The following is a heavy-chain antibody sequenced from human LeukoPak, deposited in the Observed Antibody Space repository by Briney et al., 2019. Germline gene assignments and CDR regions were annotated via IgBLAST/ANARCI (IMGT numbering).Heavy chain of an antibody. D-gene: IGHD3-22*01. J-gene: IGHJ4*02. CDR2: INSDGSST. Sequence: GALRLSCAASGFTFSSYWMHWVRQAPGKGLVWVSRINSDGSSTSYADSVKGRFTISRDNAKNTLYLQMNSLRAEDTAVYYCARDSDDSSGYYFDYWGQGTLVTVSS. CDR1: GFTFSSYW. CDR3: ARDSDDSSGYYFDY. V-gene: IGHV3-74*01.